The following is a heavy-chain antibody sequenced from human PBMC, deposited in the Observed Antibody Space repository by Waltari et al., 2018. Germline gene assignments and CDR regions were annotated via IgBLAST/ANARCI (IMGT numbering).Heavy chain of an antibody. CDR1: GGSISSSSYY. J-gene: IGHJ4*02. Sequence: QLQLQESGPGLVKPSETLSLTCTVSGGSISSSSYYWGWIRQPPGKGLEWIGVIYYSGSTYYNPSLKSRVTISVDTSKNQFSLKLSSVTAADTAVYYCARRPLIAVAALDYWGQGTLVTVSS. D-gene: IGHD6-19*01. V-gene: IGHV4-39*07. CDR2: IYYSGST. CDR3: ARRPLIAVAALDY.